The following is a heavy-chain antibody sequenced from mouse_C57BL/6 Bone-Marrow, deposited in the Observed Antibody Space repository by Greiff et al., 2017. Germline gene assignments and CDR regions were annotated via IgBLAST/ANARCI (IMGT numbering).Heavy chain of an antibody. V-gene: IGHV1-54*01. CDR1: GYAFTDYL. D-gene: IGHD1-1*01. J-gene: IGHJ2*01. Sequence: QVQLQQSGAELVRPGASVKVSCKASGYAFTDYLIEWVKQRPGQGLEWIGVINPGSGGTNYNEKFKGKATMTADKSSSTAYLKLSSLTSEDSAVYFCARKVGRSYLYFDYWGQGTTLTVSS. CDR2: INPGSGGT. CDR3: ARKVGRSYLYFDY.